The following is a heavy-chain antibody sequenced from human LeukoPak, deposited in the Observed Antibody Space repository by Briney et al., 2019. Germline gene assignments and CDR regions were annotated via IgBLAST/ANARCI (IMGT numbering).Heavy chain of an antibody. CDR1: GFTFSSYA. V-gene: IGHV3-33*08. J-gene: IGHJ4*02. Sequence: GGSLRLSCAASGFTFSSYAMSWVRQAPGKGLEWVAVIWYDGSNKYYADSVKGRFTISRDNSKNTLYLQMNSLRAEDTAVYYCARETGYGDPTFDYWGQGTLVTVSS. D-gene: IGHD4-17*01. CDR2: IWYDGSNK. CDR3: ARETGYGDPTFDY.